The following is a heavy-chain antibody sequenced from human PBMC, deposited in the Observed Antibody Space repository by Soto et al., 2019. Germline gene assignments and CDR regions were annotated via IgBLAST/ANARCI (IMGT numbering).Heavy chain of an antibody. CDR2: ISAYNGNT. D-gene: IGHD3-22*01. Sequence: ASVKVSCKASGYTFTSYGISWVRQAPGQGLEWMGWISAYNGNTNYAQKLQGRVTMTTDTSTSTAYMELRSLRSEDTAVYYCARGKTYYYDSSGYYRFDYWGQGTLVTVSS. CDR3: ARGKTYYYDSSGYYRFDY. J-gene: IGHJ4*02. V-gene: IGHV1-18*01. CDR1: GYTFTSYG.